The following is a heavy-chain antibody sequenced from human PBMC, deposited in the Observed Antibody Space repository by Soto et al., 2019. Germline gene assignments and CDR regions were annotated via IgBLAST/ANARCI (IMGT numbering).Heavy chain of an antibody. CDR2: IYYTGST. V-gene: IGHV4-30-4*01. D-gene: IGHD6-19*01. Sequence: SETLSLTCTVSGVSINSGYNFWSWIRQPPGKGLEWMGYIYYTGSTYYNPSLNRRITMSVDMSKNQFSLRLTSVTAADTALYFCARAELNSVWFPFDYWGQGALVTVSS. CDR1: GVSINSGYNF. J-gene: IGHJ4*02. CDR3: ARAELNSVWFPFDY.